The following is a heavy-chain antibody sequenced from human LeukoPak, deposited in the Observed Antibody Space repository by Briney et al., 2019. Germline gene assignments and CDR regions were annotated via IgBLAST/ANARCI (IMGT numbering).Heavy chain of an antibody. J-gene: IGHJ4*02. D-gene: IGHD1-26*01. V-gene: IGHV3-21*01. CDR1: GFTFSSYS. CDR3: ARGSGSHFDY. CDR2: ISSSSSYI. Sequence: GGSLTLSCAASGFTFSSYSMNWVRQAPGKGLEWVSSISSSSSYIYYADSVKGRFTISRDNAKNSRYLQMISLRAEDTAVYYGARGSGSHFDYWGQGTLVTVSS.